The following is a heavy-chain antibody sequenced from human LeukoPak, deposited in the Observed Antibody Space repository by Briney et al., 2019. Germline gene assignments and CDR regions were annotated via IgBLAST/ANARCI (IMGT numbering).Heavy chain of an antibody. CDR3: ARDSSDFRNLIPH. Sequence: GASVKVSCKASGGTFSSYAISWVRLAPGQGLEWMGGIIPIFGTAKYAQKFQGRVTITADESTSTAYMELSSLRSEDTAVYYCARDSSDFRNLIPHWGQGTLVTVSS. CDR2: IIPIFGTA. J-gene: IGHJ1*01. V-gene: IGHV1-69*13. D-gene: IGHD1-14*01. CDR1: GGTFSSYA.